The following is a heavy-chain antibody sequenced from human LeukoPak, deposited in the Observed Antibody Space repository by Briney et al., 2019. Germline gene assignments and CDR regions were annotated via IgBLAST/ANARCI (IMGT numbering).Heavy chain of an antibody. Sequence: ASVTVSCKASGYTFTSYYMHWVRQAPGQGLEWMGIINPSGGSTSYAQKFQGRVTMTRDMSTSTVYMELSSLRSEDTAVYYCARETLGSYFDYWGQRTLVTVSS. D-gene: IGHD1-26*01. CDR2: INPSGGST. CDR3: ARETLGSYFDY. CDR1: GYTFTSYY. V-gene: IGHV1-46*01. J-gene: IGHJ4*02.